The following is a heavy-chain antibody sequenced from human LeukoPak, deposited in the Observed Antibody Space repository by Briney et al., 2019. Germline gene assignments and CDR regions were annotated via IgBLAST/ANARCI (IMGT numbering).Heavy chain of an antibody. CDR3: ARVGYYGSGTNVRYYYYYMDV. D-gene: IGHD3-10*01. J-gene: IGHJ6*03. Sequence: GGSLILSCVASGFTFSSYGMSWVRQAPGKGLEWVSAISGSGGSTYYADSVKGRFTISRDNSKNTLYLQMNSLRAEDTAVYYCARVGYYGSGTNVRYYYYYMDVWGKGTTVTVSS. V-gene: IGHV3-23*01. CDR1: GFTFSSYG. CDR2: ISGSGGST.